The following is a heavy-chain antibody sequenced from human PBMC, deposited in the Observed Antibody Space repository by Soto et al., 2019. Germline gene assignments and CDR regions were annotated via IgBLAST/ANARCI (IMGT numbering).Heavy chain of an antibody. CDR3: ASRDPGTSVDY. D-gene: IGHD1-7*01. J-gene: IGHJ4*02. V-gene: IGHV4-4*02. Sequence: PXGTLYLTCAVSGGSFTSNNWWTCVRQPPGQGLEWIGEIYRTGSTNYNPSLKSRVTISLDKSENQLSLKVTSLTAADTAVYYCASRDPGTSVDYWGQGTLVTVSS. CDR2: IYRTGST. CDR1: GGSFTSNNW.